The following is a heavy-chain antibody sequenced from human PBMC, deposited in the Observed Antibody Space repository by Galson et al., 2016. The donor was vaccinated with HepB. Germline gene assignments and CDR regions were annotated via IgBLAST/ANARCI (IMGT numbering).Heavy chain of an antibody. CDR1: GFTFSDFY. CDR3: ARGRTPKTLDTFDI. V-gene: IGHV3-11*06. Sequence: SLRLSCAASGFTFSDFYMTWMRRAPGKSLEWVSYISHSNGYTDYADSVKGRFFISRDNVRNSLFLQMSSLRAEDTALYFCARGRTPKTLDTFDIWGQGTMVTVSS. J-gene: IGHJ3*02. CDR2: ISHSNGYT.